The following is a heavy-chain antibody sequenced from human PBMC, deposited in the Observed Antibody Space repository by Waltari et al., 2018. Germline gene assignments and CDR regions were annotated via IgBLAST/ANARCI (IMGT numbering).Heavy chain of an antibody. J-gene: IGHJ4*02. CDR1: GYTLTELS. CDR3: ATALSRLAIFDY. Sequence: QVQLVQSGAEVKKPGASVKVSCKVSGYTLTELSMHWVRQAPGKGLEWMGGVEPEEGETIDAQKVQGRVTMTEDTSTDTAYMELSSLRSEDTAVYYCATALSRLAIFDYWGQGTLVTVSS. D-gene: IGHD3-3*02. V-gene: IGHV1-24*01. CDR2: VEPEEGET.